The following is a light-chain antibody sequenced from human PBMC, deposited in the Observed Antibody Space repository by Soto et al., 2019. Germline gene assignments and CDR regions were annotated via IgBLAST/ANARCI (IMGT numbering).Light chain of an antibody. CDR2: YVD. V-gene: IGLV2-14*03. J-gene: IGLJ1*01. Sequence: ALTQPASVSGSPGQSITISCTGTSRDVGAYDYVSWYLQYPDKAPQLLIYYVDHRPSGVSSRFSGSKSGTSATLAITGLQTGDEAEYNCGTWDSSLDGFVFGTGTKVTVL. CDR3: GTWDSSLDGFV. CDR1: SRDVGAYDY.